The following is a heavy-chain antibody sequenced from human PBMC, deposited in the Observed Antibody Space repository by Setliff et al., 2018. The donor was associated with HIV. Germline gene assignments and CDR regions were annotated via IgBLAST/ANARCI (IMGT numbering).Heavy chain of an antibody. V-gene: IGHV4-39*01. CDR2: IYYSGST. D-gene: IGHD3-22*01. Sequence: SETLSLTCTVSGGSISDSRYYWSWIRQPPGKGLAWIGSIYYSGSTYYNPSLKSRVTISVDTSKNQFSLKLSSVTAADAAVYYCASRVYYYDSSGYLREEGFDPWGQGTLVTVSS. CDR1: GGSISDSRYY. J-gene: IGHJ5*02. CDR3: ASRVYYYDSSGYLREEGFDP.